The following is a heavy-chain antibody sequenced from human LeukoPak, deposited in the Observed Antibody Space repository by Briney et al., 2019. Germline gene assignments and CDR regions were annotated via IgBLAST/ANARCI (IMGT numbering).Heavy chain of an antibody. CDR3: ARIFEGYDFWSGYYRVDYYYYYMDV. CDR2: IKQDGSEK. V-gene: IGHV3-7*01. Sequence: GGSLRLSCAASGFTFSSYWMSWVRQAPGKGLEWVANIKQDGSEKYYVDSVKGRFTISRDNAKNSLYLQMNSLRAEDTAVYYCARIFEGYDFWSGYYRVDYYYYYMDVWGKGTTVTVSS. D-gene: IGHD3-3*01. J-gene: IGHJ6*03. CDR1: GFTFSSYW.